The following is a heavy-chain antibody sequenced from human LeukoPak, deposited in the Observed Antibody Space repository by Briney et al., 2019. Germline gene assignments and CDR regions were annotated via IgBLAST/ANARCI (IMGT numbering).Heavy chain of an antibody. D-gene: IGHD5-12*01. CDR3: AREFVDIAPENYFDY. V-gene: IGHV3-7*01. CDR2: IKQDGSEK. CDR1: GFTFSSYW. Sequence: PGGSLRLSCAASGFTFSSYWMSRVRQAPGKGLEWVANIKQDGSEKYYVDSVKGRFTISRDNAKNSLYLQMNSLRAEDTAVYYCAREFVDIAPENYFDYWGQGTLVTVSS. J-gene: IGHJ4*02.